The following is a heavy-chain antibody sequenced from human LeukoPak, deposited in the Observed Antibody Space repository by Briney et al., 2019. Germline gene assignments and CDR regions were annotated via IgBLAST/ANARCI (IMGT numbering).Heavy chain of an antibody. Sequence: SQTLSLTCAISGDSVSSNSVTWNWIRQSPSRGLEWLGRTYYRPTWYNNYAVSVKSRITINPDTSKNQFSLQLNSVTPEDTAVYYCARGQGRATDYWGQGTLVTVSS. D-gene: IGHD1-26*01. J-gene: IGHJ4*02. CDR3: ARGQGRATDY. CDR2: TYYRPTWYN. CDR1: GDSVSSNSVT. V-gene: IGHV6-1*01.